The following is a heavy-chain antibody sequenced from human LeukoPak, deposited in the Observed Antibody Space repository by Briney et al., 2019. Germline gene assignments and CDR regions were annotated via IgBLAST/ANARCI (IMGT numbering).Heavy chain of an antibody. Sequence: GGSLRLSCAASGFTVSSNYVSWVRQAPGKGLEWVSVIYSGGSTYYADSVKGRFTISRGNSKNTLYLQMNSLRAEDTAVYYCARSPLGYCSSTSCQDYYYYGMDVWGQGTTVTVSS. CDR3: ARSPLGYCSSTSCQDYYYYGMDV. V-gene: IGHV3-53*01. D-gene: IGHD2-2*01. CDR2: IYSGGST. CDR1: GFTVSSNY. J-gene: IGHJ6*02.